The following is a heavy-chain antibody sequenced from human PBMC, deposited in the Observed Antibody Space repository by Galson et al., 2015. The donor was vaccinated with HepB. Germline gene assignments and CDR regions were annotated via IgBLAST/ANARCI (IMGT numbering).Heavy chain of an antibody. J-gene: IGHJ4*02. D-gene: IGHD3-22*01. V-gene: IGHV3-33*01. CDR1: GFTFSSYG. CDR2: IWYDGSNK. Sequence: SLRLSCAASGFTFSSYGTHWVRQAPGKGLEWVAVIWYDGSNKYYADSVKGRFTISRDNSKNTLYLQMNSLRAEDTAVYYCARVGKLNVVSYYYDSSGYMYYFDYWGQGTLVTVSS. CDR3: ARVGKLNVVSYYYDSSGYMYYFDY.